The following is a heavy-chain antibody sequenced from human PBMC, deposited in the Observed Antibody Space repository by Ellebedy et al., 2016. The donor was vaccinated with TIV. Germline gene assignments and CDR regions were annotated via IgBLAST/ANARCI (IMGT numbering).Heavy chain of an antibody. Sequence: GESLKISCAASGFTFSSYAMSWVRQAPGKGLEWVSAISGSGGSTYYADSVKGRFTISRDNSKNTLYLQMNSLRAEDTAVYYCAKGVGAMDYWGQGTLVTVSS. CDR3: AKGVGAMDY. V-gene: IGHV3-23*01. J-gene: IGHJ4*02. D-gene: IGHD1-26*01. CDR1: GFTFSSYA. CDR2: ISGSGGST.